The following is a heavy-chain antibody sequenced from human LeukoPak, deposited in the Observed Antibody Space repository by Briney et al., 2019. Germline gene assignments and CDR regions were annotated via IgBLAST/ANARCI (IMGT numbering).Heavy chain of an antibody. Sequence: GGSLRLSCAASGFTFSTYAMSWVRQAPGQGLEWVSSISGDGGSTYYAESVKGRFTISRDNSKNTLYLQMNSLRAEDTAVYYCAKRPDCSTTNCFRFEYWGQGTLVTVSS. CDR3: AKRPDCSTTNCFRFEY. CDR2: ISGDGGST. V-gene: IGHV3-23*01. D-gene: IGHD2-2*01. J-gene: IGHJ4*02. CDR1: GFTFSTYA.